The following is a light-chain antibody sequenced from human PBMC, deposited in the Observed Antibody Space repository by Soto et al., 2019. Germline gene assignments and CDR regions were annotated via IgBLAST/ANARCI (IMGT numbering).Light chain of an antibody. V-gene: IGKV3-15*01. Sequence: EIMMTQSPGTLSVSPGEGATLSCTASQSVNLNFAWYQQKPGQPPRLLLYDASTRATGIPVRFRGSGSGTEFIPTISRLQSEDPAVYYHHQYNYCPRGTFGPGTKVEIK. CDR1: QSVNLN. CDR2: DAS. CDR3: HQYNYCPRGT. J-gene: IGKJ3*01.